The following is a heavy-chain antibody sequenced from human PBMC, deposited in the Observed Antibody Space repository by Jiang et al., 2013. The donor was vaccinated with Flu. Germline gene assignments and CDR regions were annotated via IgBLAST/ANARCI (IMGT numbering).Heavy chain of an antibody. Sequence: GAEVKKPGSSVKVSCKASGGTFSSYAISWVRQAPGQGLEWMGGIIPIFGTANYAQKFQGRVTITADESTSTAYMELSSLRSEDTAVYYCARSRIAAAPAGGLANLLDYWGQGTLVTVSS. V-gene: IGHV1-69*01. D-gene: IGHD6-13*01. J-gene: IGHJ4*02. CDR3: ARSRIAAAPAGGLANLLDY. CDR1: GGTFSSYA. CDR2: IIPIFGTA.